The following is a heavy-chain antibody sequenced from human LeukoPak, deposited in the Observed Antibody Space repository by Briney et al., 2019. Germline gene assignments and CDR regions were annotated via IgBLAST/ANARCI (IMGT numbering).Heavy chain of an antibody. CDR2: IYYNGNT. J-gene: IGHJ6*02. D-gene: IGHD2-15*01. V-gene: IGHV4-59*01. CDR3: ARGGVVIAASMDV. CDR1: GGSISNYY. Sequence: SETLSLTCTVSGGSISNYYWSWLRQPPGKGLEWIGYIYYNGNTNHNPSLKSRVTISVDTSKNQFSLKLSSVTAADTAVYFCARGGVVIAASMDVWGQGTTVTVSS.